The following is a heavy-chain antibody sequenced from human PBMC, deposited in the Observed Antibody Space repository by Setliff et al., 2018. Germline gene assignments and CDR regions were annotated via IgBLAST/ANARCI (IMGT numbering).Heavy chain of an antibody. CDR2: IKEDGSEK. V-gene: IGHV3-7*01. D-gene: IGHD3-22*01. J-gene: IGHJ3*01. CDR1: RFTFSNYW. CDR3: VRDRWKVIVNRGDDAFDL. Sequence: GESLTISCAASRFTFSNYWMSWVRQAPGKGLEWVANIKEDGSEKYYVDSVKGRFTISRDNAKNSLDLQMNSLRGEDTAVYYCVRDRWKVIVNRGDDAFDLWGQGAMVTVSS.